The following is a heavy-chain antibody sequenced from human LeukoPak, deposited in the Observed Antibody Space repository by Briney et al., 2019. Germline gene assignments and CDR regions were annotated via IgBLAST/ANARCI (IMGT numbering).Heavy chain of an antibody. J-gene: IGHJ4*02. CDR2: ISGSGGST. Sequence: GGSLRLSCAASGFTFSSYAMHWVRQAPGKGLEWVSAISGSGGSTYYADSVKGRFTISRDNSKNTLYLQMNSLRAEDTAVYYCAMDTAMPYYSSLWGQGTLVTVSS. D-gene: IGHD5-18*01. V-gene: IGHV3-23*01. CDR3: AMDTAMPYYSSL. CDR1: GFTFSSYA.